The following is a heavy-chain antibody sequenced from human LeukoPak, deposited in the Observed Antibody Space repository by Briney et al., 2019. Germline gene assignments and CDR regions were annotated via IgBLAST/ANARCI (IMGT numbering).Heavy chain of an antibody. V-gene: IGHV4-39*01. Sequence: PSETLSLICTVSGDSISSSSYYWGWIRQPPGKGLEWIGTIYYSGSTYYSPSLESRVTISIDTSKNQFSLRLNSVTAADTAVYYCARVLPQWLARYYFDCWGQGTLVTVSS. CDR1: GDSISSSSYY. CDR2: IYYSGST. CDR3: ARVLPQWLARYYFDC. D-gene: IGHD6-19*01. J-gene: IGHJ4*02.